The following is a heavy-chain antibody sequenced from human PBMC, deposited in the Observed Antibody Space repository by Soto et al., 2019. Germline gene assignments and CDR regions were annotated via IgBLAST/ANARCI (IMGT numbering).Heavy chain of an antibody. D-gene: IGHD6-13*01. CDR3: AKDMIAAAGTPSYYFDY. J-gene: IGHJ4*01. V-gene: IGHV3-23*01. CDR2: ISGSRGST. Sequence: SGGSLRLSCAASGFTFSSYAMSWVRQAPGKGLEWVSTISGSRGSTYYADSVRGRFSISRDNSKHTLYLQMNSLRAEDTAVYYCAKDMIAAAGTPSYYFDYWGQEPWSPSP. CDR1: GFTFSSYA.